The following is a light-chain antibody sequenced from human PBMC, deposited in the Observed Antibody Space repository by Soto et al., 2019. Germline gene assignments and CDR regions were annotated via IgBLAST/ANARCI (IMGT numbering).Light chain of an antibody. J-gene: IGKJ5*01. CDR2: GGS. Sequence: EIVMTQSPATLSVSPGGRATLSCRASQSVGSDLAWYQQKPGQAPRLLIYGGSTRATGIPARVSGSGSGTEFTLTISSLQSEDFAVYYCQQYNNWPITFGQGTRLEIK. V-gene: IGKV3-15*01. CDR1: QSVGSD. CDR3: QQYNNWPIT.